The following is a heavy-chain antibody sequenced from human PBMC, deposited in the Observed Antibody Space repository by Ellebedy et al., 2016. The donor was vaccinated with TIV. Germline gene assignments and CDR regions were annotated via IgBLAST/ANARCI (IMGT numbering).Heavy chain of an antibody. Sequence: AASVKVSCKASGGTFSFYAISWVRQAPGQGLEWMGGIIPMFGTANYSQKFQGRRTTTADESTTTAYMELSTLRSEDTAVYYCAREGDYSDYFSYYYGMAVWGQGTTVTVSS. J-gene: IGHJ6*02. D-gene: IGHD4-11*01. CDR1: GGTFSFYA. CDR3: AREGDYSDYFSYYYGMAV. V-gene: IGHV1-69*13. CDR2: IIPMFGTA.